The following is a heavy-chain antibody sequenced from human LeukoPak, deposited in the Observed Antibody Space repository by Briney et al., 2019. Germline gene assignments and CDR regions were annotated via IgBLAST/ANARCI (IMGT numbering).Heavy chain of an antibody. Sequence: SETLPLTCTVSGGSISSSSYYCGWIRQPPGKGLEWIGSIYYSGSTYYNPSLKSRVTISVDTSKNQFSLKLSSVTAADAAVYYCARDWATMTELDYWGQGTLVTVSS. D-gene: IGHD5-12*01. CDR3: ARDWATMTELDY. CDR2: IYYSGST. CDR1: GGSISSSSYY. J-gene: IGHJ4*02. V-gene: IGHV4-39*02.